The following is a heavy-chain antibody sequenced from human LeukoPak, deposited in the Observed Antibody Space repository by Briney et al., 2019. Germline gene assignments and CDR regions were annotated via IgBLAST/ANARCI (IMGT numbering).Heavy chain of an antibody. Sequence: SETLSLTCAVYGGSFSGYYWTWIRQPPGKGLEWIGEINHSGSSNYNPSLKSRVTISVDTSKNQFSLKLSSVTAADTAVYYCARSYNRVVLLYYWGQGTLVAVSS. D-gene: IGHD3-10*01. V-gene: IGHV4-34*01. J-gene: IGHJ4*02. CDR3: ARSYNRVVLLYY. CDR1: GGSFSGYY. CDR2: INHSGSS.